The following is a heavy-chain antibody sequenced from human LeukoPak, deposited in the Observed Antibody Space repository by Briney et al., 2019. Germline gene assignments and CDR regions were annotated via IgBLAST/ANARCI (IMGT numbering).Heavy chain of an antibody. CDR1: GGTFSSYA. CDR3: ASPYYDSSGYSPVNAFDI. Sequence: SVKVSCKASGGTFSSYAISWVRQAPGQGLEWMGGIIPIFGTANYAQKFQGRVTITADESTSTAYMELSSLRSEDTAVYYCASPYYDSSGYSPVNAFDIWGQGTMVTVSS. D-gene: IGHD3-22*01. J-gene: IGHJ3*02. V-gene: IGHV1-69*13. CDR2: IIPIFGTA.